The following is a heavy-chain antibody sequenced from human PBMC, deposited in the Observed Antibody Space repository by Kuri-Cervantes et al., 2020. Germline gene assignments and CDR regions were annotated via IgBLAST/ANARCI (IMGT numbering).Heavy chain of an antibody. V-gene: IGHV3-30-3*01. D-gene: IGHD3-9*01. CDR2: ISYDGSNK. J-gene: IGHJ3*02. CDR3: AKVVLRYFDGNDACDI. CDR1: GFTFSSYA. Sequence: GGSLRLSCAASGFTFSSYAMHWVRQAPGKGLEWVAVISYDGSNKYYADSVKGRFTISRDNSKNTLYLQMNSLRAEDTAVYYCAKVVLRYFDGNDACDIWGQGTMVTVSS.